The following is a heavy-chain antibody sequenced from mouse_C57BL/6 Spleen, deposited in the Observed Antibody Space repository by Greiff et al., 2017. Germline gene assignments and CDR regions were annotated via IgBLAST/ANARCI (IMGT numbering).Heavy chain of an antibody. J-gene: IGHJ3*01. V-gene: IGHV3-6*01. CDR2: ISYDGSN. CDR1: GYSITSGYY. CDR3: ARDPRSSLAY. Sequence: EVQLQQSGPGLVKPSQSLSLTCSVTGYSITSGYYWNWLRQLPGNQLEWMGYISYDGSNNYNPSLKNRISITRDTSKNQFFLKLNSVTTKDTATYYCARDPRSSLAYWGQGTLVTVAA. D-gene: IGHD1-1*01.